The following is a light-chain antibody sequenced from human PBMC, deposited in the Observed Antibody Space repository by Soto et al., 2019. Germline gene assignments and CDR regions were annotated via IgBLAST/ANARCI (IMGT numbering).Light chain of an antibody. CDR3: QQYGSSPT. V-gene: IGKV3-20*01. CDR2: GAS. J-gene: IGKJ4*01. CDR1: QTVSRDY. Sequence: EIVLTQSPGTLSLSPGERATLSCRASQTVSRDYLAWYQQKPGQAPRILIYGASSRAPGIPDRFSGSGSGTDSTLTVSGLEPEDFAVYYCQQYGSSPTFGGGTKVDI.